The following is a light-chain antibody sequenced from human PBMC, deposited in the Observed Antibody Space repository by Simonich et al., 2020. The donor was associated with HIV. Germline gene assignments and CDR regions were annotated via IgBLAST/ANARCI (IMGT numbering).Light chain of an antibody. CDR3: QQNDDLPLT. V-gene: IGKV1-33*01. J-gene: IGKJ4*01. CDR1: QGISSW. Sequence: DIQMTQSPSSVSASVGDRVTITCRASQGISSWLAWYQQKPGKAPKVLSYDASNLETGVPLRFSGSRSGTNFTFTISSLQAEDIATYYCQQNDDLPLTFGGGTKVEIK. CDR2: DAS.